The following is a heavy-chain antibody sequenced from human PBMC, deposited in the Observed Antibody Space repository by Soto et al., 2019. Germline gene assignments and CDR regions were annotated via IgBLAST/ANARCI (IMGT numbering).Heavy chain of an antibody. V-gene: IGHV3-23*01. Sequence: GGSLRLSCAASGFTFSSYAMSWVRQAPGKGLEWVSAISGSGGSTYYADSVKGRFTISRDNSKNTLYLQMNSLRAEDTAVYYCAILGPAATYIYYYGMDVRGQGTTVTVSS. CDR3: AILGPAATYIYYYGMDV. D-gene: IGHD2-2*01. CDR2: ISGSGGST. CDR1: GFTFSSYA. J-gene: IGHJ6*02.